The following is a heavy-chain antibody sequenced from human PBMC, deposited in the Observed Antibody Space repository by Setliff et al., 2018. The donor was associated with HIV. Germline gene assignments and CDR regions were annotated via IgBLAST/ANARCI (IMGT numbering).Heavy chain of an antibody. CDR2: IRSKPYGGTT. CDR3: TPTDYGGSDY. V-gene: IGHV3-49*04. D-gene: IGHD3-10*01. J-gene: IGHJ4*02. CDR1: GGSISTYY. Sequence: LSLTCNVSGGSISTYYWSWVRQAPGKGLEWVGFIRSKPYGGTTEYAASLKGRFTISRDDSKTIAYLQINSLKTEDTAVYYCTPTDYGGSDYWGQGTLVTVSS.